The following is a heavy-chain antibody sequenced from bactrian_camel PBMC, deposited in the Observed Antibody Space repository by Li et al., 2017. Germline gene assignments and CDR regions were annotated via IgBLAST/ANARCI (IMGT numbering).Heavy chain of an antibody. Sequence: HVQLVESGGGSVQAGESLRLSCVVSGVAIGDSCMAWFRQAPGKLREGVAVIVGDGTTNYADSVKGRFAIALDNAKDTMFLDLTSLQIEDTAIYTCAADPPRYCEDGVCHCDAAVPDYGSRGQGTQVTVS. CDR3: AADPPRYCEDGVCHCDAAVPDYGS. J-gene: IGHJ6*01. CDR2: IVGDGTT. CDR1: GVAIGDSC. V-gene: IGHV3S53*01. D-gene: IGHD1*01.